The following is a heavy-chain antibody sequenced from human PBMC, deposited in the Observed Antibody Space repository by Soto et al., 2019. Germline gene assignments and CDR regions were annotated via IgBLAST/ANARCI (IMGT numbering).Heavy chain of an antibody. CDR2: IIPMFGKA. CDR3: ARDGTLYDSNGYYYVY. V-gene: IGHV1-69*13. CDR1: GGTFSRFA. D-gene: IGHD3-22*01. J-gene: IGHJ4*02. Sequence: SVKVSCKASGGTFSRFAISWVRQAPGQGLEWMGGIIPMFGKANYAQKFQGRVTITADESTSTGYMELRSLTSEDTAVYYCARDGTLYDSNGYYYVYWGQGTLVTVSS.